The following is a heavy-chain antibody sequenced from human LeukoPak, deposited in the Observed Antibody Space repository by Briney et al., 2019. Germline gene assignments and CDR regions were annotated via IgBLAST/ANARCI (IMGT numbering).Heavy chain of an antibody. V-gene: IGHV4-39*01. Sequence: SETLSLTCTVSGGSISSSTYFWAWIRQPPGKGLQWIGSIYYTGSTYYHPSLRSRVTISVDTSKNQFSLKLTSVTAADTAVYYCAKAASSSWPSYYYGMDVWGQGTTVTVSS. CDR3: AKAASSSWPSYYYGMDV. J-gene: IGHJ6*02. D-gene: IGHD6-13*01. CDR2: IYYTGST. CDR1: GGSISSSTYF.